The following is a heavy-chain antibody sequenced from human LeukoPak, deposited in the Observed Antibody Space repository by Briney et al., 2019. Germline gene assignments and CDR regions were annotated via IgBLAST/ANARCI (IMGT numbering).Heavy chain of an antibody. D-gene: IGHD3-3*01. J-gene: IGHJ4*02. V-gene: IGHV1-18*04. CDR2: ISAYNGNT. CDR1: GYTFTSYY. Sequence: ASVKVSCKASGYTFTSYYMHWVRQAPGQGLEWMGWISAYNGNTNYAQKLQGRVTMTTDTSTSTAYMELRSLRSDDTAVYYCARDHAYYDFWSGFDYWGQGTLVTVSS. CDR3: ARDHAYYDFWSGFDY.